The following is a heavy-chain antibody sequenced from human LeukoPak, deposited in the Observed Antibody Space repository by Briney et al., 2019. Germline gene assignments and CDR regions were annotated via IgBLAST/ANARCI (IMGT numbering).Heavy chain of an antibody. J-gene: IGHJ3*02. V-gene: IGHV4-61*02. CDR1: GGSISSGSYY. D-gene: IGHD3-22*01. CDR3: ARTWIVVVMGAFDI. CDR2: IYTSGST. Sequence: SETLSLTCTVSGGSISSGSYYWSWLRQPAGTGLEWIGRIYTSGSTNYNPSLKSRVTISVDTSKNQFSLKLSSVTAADTAVYYCARTWIVVVMGAFDIWGQGTMVTVSS.